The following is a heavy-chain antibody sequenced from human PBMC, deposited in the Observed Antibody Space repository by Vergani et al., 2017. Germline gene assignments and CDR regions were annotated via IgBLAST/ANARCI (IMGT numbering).Heavy chain of an antibody. CDR1: GFTFSSYS. CDR3: ARVGTVGSLDY. D-gene: IGHD4-23*01. V-gene: IGHV3-48*01. Sequence: EVQLVESGGGLVKPGGSLRLSCAASGFTFSSYSMNWVRQAPGKGLEWVSYISSSSSTIYYADSVKGRFTISRDNAKNSLYLQMNSLRAEDTAVYYCARVGTVGSLDYWGQGTLVTVSS. CDR2: ISSSSSTI. J-gene: IGHJ4*02.